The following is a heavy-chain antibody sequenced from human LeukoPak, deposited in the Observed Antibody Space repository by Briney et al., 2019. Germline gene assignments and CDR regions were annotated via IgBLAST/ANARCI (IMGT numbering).Heavy chain of an antibody. V-gene: IGHV1-8*02. Sequence: ASVKVSCKASGYTFTGYYMHWVRQAPGQGLEWMGWMNPNSGNTGYAQKFQGRVTMTRNTSISTAYMELSSLRSEDTAVYYCARVYSSSQNYYYYYYMDVWGKGTTVTISS. J-gene: IGHJ6*03. CDR1: GYTFTGYY. CDR2: MNPNSGNT. CDR3: ARVYSSSQNYYYYYYMDV. D-gene: IGHD6-13*01.